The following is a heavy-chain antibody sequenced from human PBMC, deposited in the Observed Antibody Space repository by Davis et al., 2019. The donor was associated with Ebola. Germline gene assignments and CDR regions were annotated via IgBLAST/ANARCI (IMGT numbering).Heavy chain of an antibody. CDR2: IYTSGST. V-gene: IGHV4-4*07. J-gene: IGHJ4*02. D-gene: IGHD6-19*01. Sequence: SETLSLTCAVYGGSFSGYYWSWIRQPAGKGLEWIGRIYTSGSTNYNPSLKSRVTMSVDTSKNQFSLKLSSVTAADTAVYYCAREDFTVAGTVDYWGQGTLVTVSS. CDR1: GGSFSGYY. CDR3: AREDFTVAGTVDY.